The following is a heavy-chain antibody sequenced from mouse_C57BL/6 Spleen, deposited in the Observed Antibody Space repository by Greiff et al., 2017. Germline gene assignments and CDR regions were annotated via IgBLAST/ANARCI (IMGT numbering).Heavy chain of an antibody. CDR3: AIPFITTVVATDFDV. Sequence: EVHLVESGGGLVKPGGSPKLSCAASGFTFSDYGMHWVRQAPEKGLEWVAYISSGSSTIYYADTVKGRFTISRDNAKNTLFLQMTSLRSEDTAMYYCAIPFITTVVATDFDVWGTGTTVTVSS. V-gene: IGHV5-17*01. D-gene: IGHD1-1*01. CDR1: GFTFSDYG. CDR2: ISSGSSTI. J-gene: IGHJ1*03.